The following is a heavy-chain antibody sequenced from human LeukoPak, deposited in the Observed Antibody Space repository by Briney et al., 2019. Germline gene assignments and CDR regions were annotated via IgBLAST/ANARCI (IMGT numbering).Heavy chain of an antibody. V-gene: IGHV1-8*01. D-gene: IGHD6-19*01. CDR1: GYTFTSYD. CDR3: ARDGRTFIAVAGTGVDY. CDR2: MNPNSGNT. Sequence: ASVKVSCKASGYTFTSYDINWVRQATGQGLEWMGWMNPNSGNTGYAQKFQGRVTMTRNSSITTAYMELSSLRSEDTAVYYCARDGRTFIAVAGTGVDYWGQGTLVTVSS. J-gene: IGHJ4*02.